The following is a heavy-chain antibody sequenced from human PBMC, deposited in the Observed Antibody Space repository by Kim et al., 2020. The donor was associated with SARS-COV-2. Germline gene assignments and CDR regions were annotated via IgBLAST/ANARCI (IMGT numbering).Heavy chain of an antibody. V-gene: IGHV4-39*01. D-gene: IGHD3-3*01. J-gene: IGHJ3*02. CDR3: ARGYDFWSGYSKGVRAFDI. Sequence: SETLSLTCTVSGGSISSSSYYWGWIRQPPGKGLEWIGSIYYSGSTYYNPSLKSRVTISVDTSKNQFSLKLSSVTAADTAVYYCARGYDFWSGYSKGVRAFDIWGQGTMVTVSS. CDR2: IYYSGST. CDR1: GGSISSSSYY.